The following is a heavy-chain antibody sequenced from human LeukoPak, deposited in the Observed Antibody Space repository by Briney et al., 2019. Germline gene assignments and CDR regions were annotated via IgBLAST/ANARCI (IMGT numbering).Heavy chain of an antibody. CDR1: GFIFSGSA. Sequence: PGGSLRLSCAASGFIFSGSAMHWVRQASGKGRKWVGRIRSKPNNYETAYAASVKGRFTSSRDDSKNTAYLQMNSLKTEDTAIYYCTRLDYGDLYYYGMDVWGQGTTVTVSS. J-gene: IGHJ6*02. D-gene: IGHD4-17*01. V-gene: IGHV3-73*01. CDR3: TRLDYGDLYYYGMDV. CDR2: IRSKPNNYET.